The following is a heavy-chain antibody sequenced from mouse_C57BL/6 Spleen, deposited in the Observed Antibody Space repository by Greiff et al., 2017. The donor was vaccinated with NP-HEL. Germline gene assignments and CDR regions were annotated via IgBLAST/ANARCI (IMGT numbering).Heavy chain of an antibody. CDR3: ARGSNYVPSWFAY. Sequence: EVQLVESGPELVKPGASVKISCKASGYTFTDYYMNWVKQSHGKSLEWIGDINPNNGGTSYNQKFKGKATLTVDKSSSTAYMELRSLTSEDSAVYYCARGSNYVPSWFAYWGQGTLVTVSA. J-gene: IGHJ3*01. CDR2: INPNNGGT. D-gene: IGHD2-5*01. V-gene: IGHV1-26*01. CDR1: GYTFTDYY.